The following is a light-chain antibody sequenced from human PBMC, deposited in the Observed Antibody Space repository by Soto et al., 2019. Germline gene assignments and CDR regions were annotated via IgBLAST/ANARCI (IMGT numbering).Light chain of an antibody. Sequence: EIVLTQSPATLSLSPGERATLSCRASQSVSSYLAWYQQRPGQAPRLLIYGGSNRATGIPARFSGSGSGTDFTLTISSLEAEDFAVYKCQQRTDWLMTFGQGTRLEIK. J-gene: IGKJ5*01. CDR1: QSVSSY. V-gene: IGKV3-11*01. CDR2: GGS. CDR3: QQRTDWLMT.